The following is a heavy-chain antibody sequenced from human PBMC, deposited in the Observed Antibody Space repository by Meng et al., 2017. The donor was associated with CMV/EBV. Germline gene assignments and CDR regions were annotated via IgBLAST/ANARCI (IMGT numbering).Heavy chain of an antibody. D-gene: IGHD3-3*01. J-gene: IGHJ5*02. Sequence: GHIKQWGAWLLKPSETLVLACADNGGSCSVYYWSWIRQAPRKGLEWIGEINHSGSTNYNPSLKSRVTIQVDTSKNQFSLKLSSVPAADTAVYYCAREGDLEWLLKGSHTWFDPWGQGTLVTVSS. CDR3: AREGDLEWLLKGSHTWFDP. CDR2: INHSGST. V-gene: IGHV4-34*01. CDR1: GGSCSVYY.